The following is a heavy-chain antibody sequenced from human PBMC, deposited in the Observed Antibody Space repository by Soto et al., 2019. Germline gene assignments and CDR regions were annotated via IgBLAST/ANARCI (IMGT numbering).Heavy chain of an antibody. CDR2: IDQSGGT. D-gene: IGHD6-19*01. V-gene: IGHV4-34*01. CDR1: GDSLRGQS. Sequence: SETLSLTCAVVGDSLRGQSWNWIRQSPGKGLEWIGEIDQSGGTNYNPSLKSRAIISDDTSKNQFSLTLTSVTAADKAVYYCAREDSYGWSGESLDVWGQGTTVPVS. CDR3: AREDSYGWSGESLDV. J-gene: IGHJ6*02.